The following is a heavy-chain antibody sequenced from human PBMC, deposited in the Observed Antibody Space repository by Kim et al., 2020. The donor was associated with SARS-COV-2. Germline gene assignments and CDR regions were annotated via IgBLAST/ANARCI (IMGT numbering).Heavy chain of an antibody. V-gene: IGHV3-30*04. CDR2: ISDDGGHK. J-gene: IGHJ3*01. CDR3: AREKRGCNGRSCNGFDF. D-gene: IGHD2-8*01. CDR1: GFTFGLFA. Sequence: GGSLRLSCAASGFTFGLFAMHWVRQPPGKGLEWVAVISDDGGHKFYADSVKGRFTISRDNTQETVDLQMNSLRGDDTAVYFCAREKRGCNGRSCNGFDFWGEGTMVTVS.